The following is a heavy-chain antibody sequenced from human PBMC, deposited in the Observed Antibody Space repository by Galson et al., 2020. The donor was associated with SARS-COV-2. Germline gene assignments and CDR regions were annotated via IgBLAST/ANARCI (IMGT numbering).Heavy chain of an antibody. CDR1: GYTFTSYG. CDR3: ASSLDYGGNSGGYGMDV. Sequence: ASVKVSCKASGYTFTSYGISWVRQAPGQGLEWMGWISAYNGNTNYAQKLQGRVTMTTDTSTSTAYMELRSLRSDDTAVYYCASSLDYGGNSGGYGMDVWGQGTTVTVSS. J-gene: IGHJ6*02. D-gene: IGHD4-17*01. V-gene: IGHV1-18*01. CDR2: ISAYNGNT.